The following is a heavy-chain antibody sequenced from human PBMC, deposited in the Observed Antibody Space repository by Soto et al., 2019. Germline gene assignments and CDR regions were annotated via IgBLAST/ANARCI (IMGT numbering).Heavy chain of an antibody. CDR1: GFTFSSYV. CDR2: IWYDGSNK. CDR3: ARDLGGGSWNPFYYYYYGMDV. V-gene: IGHV3-33*01. J-gene: IGHJ6*02. D-gene: IGHD2-15*01. Sequence: GGSLRLSCAASGFTFSSYVMHWVRQAPGKGLEWVAVIWYDGSNKYCADSVKGRFTISRDNSKNTLYLQMNSLRAEDTAVYYCARDLGGGSWNPFYYYYYGMDVWGQGTTVTVSS.